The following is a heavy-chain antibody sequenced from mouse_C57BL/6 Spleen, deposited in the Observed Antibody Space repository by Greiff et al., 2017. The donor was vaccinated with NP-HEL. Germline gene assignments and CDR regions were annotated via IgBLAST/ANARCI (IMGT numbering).Heavy chain of an antibody. CDR2: IRLKSDNYAT. J-gene: IGHJ2*01. CDR1: GFTFSNYW. CDR3: TGCPYCGSRYVYFDY. Sequence: EVKVEESGGGLVQPGGSMKLSCVASGFTFSNYWMNWVRQSPEKGLEWVAQIRLKSDNYATHYAESVKGRFTISRADSKSSVYLQMNNLRAEDTAIDYCTGCPYCGSRYVYFDYWGQGTTLTVSS. D-gene: IGHD1-1*01. V-gene: IGHV6-3*01.